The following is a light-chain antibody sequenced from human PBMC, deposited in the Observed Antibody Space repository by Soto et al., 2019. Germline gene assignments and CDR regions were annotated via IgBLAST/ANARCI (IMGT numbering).Light chain of an antibody. V-gene: IGKV3-15*01. J-gene: IGKJ4*01. CDR3: QQYNNWPLT. CDR1: QSVSSSF. CDR2: VAS. Sequence: EFVLTQSPGTLSLSPGERATLSCRASQSVSSSFLAWYQQKVGQAPRLLIYVASTRATGVPARFTGSGSGTEFTLTITSLQPEDFAIYYCQQYNNWPLTFGGGTKVGIK.